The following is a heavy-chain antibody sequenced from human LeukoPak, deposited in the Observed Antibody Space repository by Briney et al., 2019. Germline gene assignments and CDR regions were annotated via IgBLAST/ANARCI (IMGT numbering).Heavy chain of an antibody. J-gene: IGHJ4*02. V-gene: IGHV1-18*01. CDR2: ISAYNGNT. CDR1: GYTFTSYG. CDR3: ARVCSGGSCYPGGFDY. D-gene: IGHD2-15*01. Sequence: ASVKVSCKASGYTFTSYGISWVRQAPGQGLEWMGWISAYNGNTNYAQKLQGRVTMTTDTSTSTAYMELRSLRSDDTAVYYCARVCSGGSCYPGGFDYWGQGTLVIVSS.